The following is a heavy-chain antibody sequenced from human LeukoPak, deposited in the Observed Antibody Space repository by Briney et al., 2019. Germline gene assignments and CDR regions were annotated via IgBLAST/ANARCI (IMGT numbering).Heavy chain of an antibody. Sequence: GGSLRLSCAVSGFTFSSYWMNWVRPAPGKGLEWVASIRQDGGEKSYVDSVKGRFTISRDNTKNSLYLQINSLRAEDTAMYYCARDGTAPGLYFDLWGQGTLVTVSS. V-gene: IGHV3-7*01. CDR3: ARDGTAPGLYFDL. D-gene: IGHD6-13*01. CDR2: IRQDGGEK. CDR1: GFTFSSYW. J-gene: IGHJ4*01.